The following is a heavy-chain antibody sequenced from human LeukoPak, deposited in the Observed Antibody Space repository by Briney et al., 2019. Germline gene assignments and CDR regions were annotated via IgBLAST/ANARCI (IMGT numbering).Heavy chain of an antibody. J-gene: IGHJ4*02. Sequence: ASVKVSCKASGYTFTGYYMHWVRQAPGQGLEWMGWINPNSGGTNYAQKFQGRVTMTRDTSISTAYMELSRLRSDDTAVYYCARDWRGKYSGSPANLDYWGQGTLVTVSS. D-gene: IGHD1-26*01. CDR2: INPNSGGT. CDR1: GYTFTGYY. V-gene: IGHV1-2*02. CDR3: ARDWRGKYSGSPANLDY.